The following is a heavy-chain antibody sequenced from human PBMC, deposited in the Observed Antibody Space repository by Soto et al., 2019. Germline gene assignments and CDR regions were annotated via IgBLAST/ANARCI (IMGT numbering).Heavy chain of an antibody. CDR2: INGYNGKT. V-gene: IGHV1-18*01. D-gene: IGHD6-13*01. J-gene: IGHJ4*02. Sequence: QVELVQSGGVVKKPGASVKVSCKASGYTFSNYGINWVRQAPGQGLEWLGWINGYNGKTNHAQKVQARVYMTTDTATSTAYMELRRLRYDYTDVYYCARGSSTIDFDNWGQGTLVTVSS. CDR3: ARGSSTIDFDN. CDR1: GYTFSNYG.